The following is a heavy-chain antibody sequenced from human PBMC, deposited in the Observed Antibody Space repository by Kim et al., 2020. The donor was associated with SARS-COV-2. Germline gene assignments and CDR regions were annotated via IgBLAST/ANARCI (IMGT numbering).Heavy chain of an antibody. J-gene: IGHJ4*02. CDR2: IYYSGST. V-gene: IGHV4-59*01. CDR3: ARTIRPYCGGDCYSYYFDY. D-gene: IGHD2-21*02. Sequence: SETLSLTCTVSGGSISSYYWSWIRQPPGKGLEWIGYIYYSGSTNYNPSLKSRVTISVDTSKNQFSLKLSSVTAADTAVYYCARTIRPYCGGDCYSYYFDYWGQGTLVTVSS. CDR1: GGSISSYY.